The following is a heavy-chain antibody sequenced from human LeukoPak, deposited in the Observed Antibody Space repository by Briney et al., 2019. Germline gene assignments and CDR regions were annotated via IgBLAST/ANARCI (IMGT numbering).Heavy chain of an antibody. J-gene: IGHJ4*02. CDR3: AREYVYYYDSTYFLDY. D-gene: IGHD3-22*01. Sequence: SETLSLTCTDSAGSINKHFWTWIRQRTGEGLEWIGRINNSGGTDHNPSLKSRVTMSVDTSKNQVSLKLSSVTAADTAVYYCAREYVYYYDSTYFLDYWGQGILVTVSS. CDR2: INNSGGT. CDR1: AGSINKHF. V-gene: IGHV4-4*07.